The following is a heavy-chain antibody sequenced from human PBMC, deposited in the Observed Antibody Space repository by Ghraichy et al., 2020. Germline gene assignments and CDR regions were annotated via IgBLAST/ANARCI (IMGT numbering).Heavy chain of an antibody. CDR2: INHSGST. V-gene: IGHV4-34*01. CDR3: ARERGVYGAPLGY. D-gene: IGHD4-17*01. Sequence: SETLSLTCAVYGGSFSGYYWSWIRQPPGKGLEWIGEINHSGSTNYNPSLKSRVTISVDTSKNQFSLKLSSVTAADTAVYYCARERGVYGAPLGYWGQGTLVTVSS. J-gene: IGHJ4*02. CDR1: GGSFSGYY.